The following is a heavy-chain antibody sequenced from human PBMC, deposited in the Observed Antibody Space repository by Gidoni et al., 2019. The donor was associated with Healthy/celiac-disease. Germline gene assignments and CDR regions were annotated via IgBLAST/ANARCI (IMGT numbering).Heavy chain of an antibody. Sequence: QVQLQESGPGLVKPSQTLSLTCTVSGGSLSSGDYYWSWIRQPPGKGLEWIGYIYYSGSTYYNPSLKSRVTISVDTSKNQFSLKLSSVTAADTAVYYCARVGIWFGELSVVWYYFDYWGQGTLVTVSS. CDR2: IYYSGST. CDR3: ARVGIWFGELSVVWYYFDY. V-gene: IGHV4-30-4*01. D-gene: IGHD3-10*01. J-gene: IGHJ4*02. CDR1: GGSLSSGDYY.